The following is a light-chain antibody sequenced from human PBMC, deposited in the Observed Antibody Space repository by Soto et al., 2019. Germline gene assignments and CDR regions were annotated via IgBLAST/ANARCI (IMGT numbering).Light chain of an antibody. CDR1: QDIRND. Sequence: AIHMTQSPSSLSASEGDRVTIPCRASQDIRNDLAWYQQKPGKAPRLLIFTVSSLQSGVPSRFSGSGYGTDFTLTISSLQPDDFATYYCQQYNSYSVTFGQGTRLEIK. V-gene: IGKV1-6*01. CDR3: QQYNSYSVT. J-gene: IGKJ5*01. CDR2: TVS.